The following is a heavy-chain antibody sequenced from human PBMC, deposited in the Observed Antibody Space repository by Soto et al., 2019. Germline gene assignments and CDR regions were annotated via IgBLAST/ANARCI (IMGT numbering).Heavy chain of an antibody. CDR2: IKQDGSEK. CDR3: AREEGIVVVVAATRQPSVPDY. V-gene: IGHV3-7*01. CDR1: GFTFSSYW. J-gene: IGHJ4*02. Sequence: GGSLRLSCAASGFTFSSYWMSWVRQAPGKGLEWVANIKQDGSEKYYVDSVKGRFTISRDNAKNSLYLQMNSLRAEDTAVYYCAREEGIVVVVAATRQPSVPDYWGQGTLVTVSS. D-gene: IGHD2-15*01.